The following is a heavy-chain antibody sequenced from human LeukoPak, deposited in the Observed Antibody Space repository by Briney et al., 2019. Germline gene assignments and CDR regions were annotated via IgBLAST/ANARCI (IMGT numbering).Heavy chain of an antibody. CDR3: ARIVEGIAVAGTDYYYYMDV. Sequence: SETLSLTCAVYGGSFSGYYWSWIRQPPGKGLEWIGEINHSGSTNYNPSLKSRVTISVDTSKNQFSLKLSSVTAGDTAVYYCARIVEGIAVAGTDYYYYMDVWGKGTTVTISS. J-gene: IGHJ6*03. CDR1: GGSFSGYY. V-gene: IGHV4-34*01. CDR2: INHSGST. D-gene: IGHD6-19*01.